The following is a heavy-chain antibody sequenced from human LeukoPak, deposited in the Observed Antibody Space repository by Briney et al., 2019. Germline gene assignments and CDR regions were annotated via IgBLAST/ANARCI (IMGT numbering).Heavy chain of an antibody. CDR3: ASPVIAAAGTQDSDY. V-gene: IGHV3-30*03. D-gene: IGHD6-13*01. CDR2: ISYDGSNK. CDR1: GFTFSSYG. J-gene: IGHJ4*02. Sequence: AGGSLRLSCAASGFTFSSYGMHWVRQAPGKGLEWVAVISYDGSNKYYADSVKGRFTISRDNSKNTLYLQMNSLRAEDTAVYYCASPVIAAAGTQDSDYWGQGTLVTVSS.